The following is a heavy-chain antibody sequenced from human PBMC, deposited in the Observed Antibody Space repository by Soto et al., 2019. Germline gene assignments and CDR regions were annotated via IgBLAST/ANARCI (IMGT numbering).Heavy chain of an antibody. CDR2: IIPIFGTA. Sequence: SVKVSCKASGGTFSSYAISWVRQAPGQGLEWMGGIIPIFGTANYAQKFQGRVTITADKSTSTAYMELSSLRSEDTAVYYCARERLSGSYSFDYWGQGTLVTVS. D-gene: IGHD1-26*01. CDR3: ARERLSGSYSFDY. V-gene: IGHV1-69*06. CDR1: GGTFSSYA. J-gene: IGHJ4*02.